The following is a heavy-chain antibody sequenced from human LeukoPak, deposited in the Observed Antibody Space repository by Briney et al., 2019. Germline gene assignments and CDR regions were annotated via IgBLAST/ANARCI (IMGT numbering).Heavy chain of an antibody. CDR2: INPSNGDT. CDR3: ARVGSSGWYVHPTLDY. Sequence: ASVKVSCKASGYTFSAYYIHWVRQAPGHGLEWMAWINPSNGDTNYAQKFQGRVTMTRDTSISTAYMELTRLISDDTAVYYCARVGSSGWYVHPTLDYWGQGTLVTISS. J-gene: IGHJ4*02. D-gene: IGHD6-19*01. CDR1: GYTFSAYY. V-gene: IGHV1-2*02.